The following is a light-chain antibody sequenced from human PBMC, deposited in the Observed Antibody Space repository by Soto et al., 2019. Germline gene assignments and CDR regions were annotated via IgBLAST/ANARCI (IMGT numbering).Light chain of an antibody. Sequence: QSVLTQPPSASGSPGQSVTISCTGTSSDVGGYNYVSWYQQRPGKAPKLIIYEVSKRPSGVPDRFSGSKSGNTASLTVSGLQAEDEADYYCSSHAGSNYVLGTGTKVTDL. V-gene: IGLV2-8*01. J-gene: IGLJ1*01. CDR1: SSDVGGYNY. CDR2: EVS. CDR3: SSHAGSNYV.